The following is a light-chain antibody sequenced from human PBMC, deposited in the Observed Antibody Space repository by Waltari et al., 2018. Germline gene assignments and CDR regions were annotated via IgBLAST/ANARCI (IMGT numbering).Light chain of an antibody. CDR2: GAS. Sequence: EIVMTPSPATLSVSPGERATLSCRASQRVGSNVGWYQQKPGQAPRLLIYGASTRATGVPARFSGSGSGTEFTLTISSLQSEDFAVYHCQQYNNWPQTFGQGTKVEIK. J-gene: IGKJ1*01. CDR1: QRVGSN. V-gene: IGKV3-15*01. CDR3: QQYNNWPQT.